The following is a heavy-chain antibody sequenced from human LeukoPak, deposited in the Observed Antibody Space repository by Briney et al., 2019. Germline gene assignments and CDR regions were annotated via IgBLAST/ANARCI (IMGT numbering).Heavy chain of an antibody. V-gene: IGHV4-59*10. CDR2: IYTSGST. CDR3: ARDLSTGVFDY. J-gene: IGHJ4*02. CDR1: GGSFSGYY. Sequence: SETLSLTCAVYGGSFSGYYWSWIRQPPGKGLGWIGRIYTSGSTNYNPSLKSRVTMSVDTSKNQFSLKLSSVTAADTAVYYCARDLSTGVFDYWGQGTLVTVSS. D-gene: IGHD2/OR15-2a*01.